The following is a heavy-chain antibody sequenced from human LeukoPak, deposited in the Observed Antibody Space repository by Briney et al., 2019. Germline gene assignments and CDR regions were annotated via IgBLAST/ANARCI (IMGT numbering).Heavy chain of an antibody. V-gene: IGHV3-30-3*01. Sequence: GRSLRLCCAASGFTFSSYAMHWVRQAPGKGLEWVAVISYDGSNKYYADSVKGRFTICRDNSKNTLYLQMNSLRAEDTAVYYCARDMYDFPNHYYYYGMDVWGQGTTVTVSS. CDR3: ARDMYDFPNHYYYYGMDV. J-gene: IGHJ6*02. CDR2: ISYDGSNK. D-gene: IGHD3-3*01. CDR1: GFTFSSYA.